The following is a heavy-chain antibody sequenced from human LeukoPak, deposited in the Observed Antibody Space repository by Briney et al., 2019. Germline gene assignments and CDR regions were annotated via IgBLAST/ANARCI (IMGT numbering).Heavy chain of an antibody. CDR1: GGSISSSSYY. Sequence: PSETLSLTCTVSGGSISSSSYYWGWIRQPPGKGLEWIGSIYYTGSTYYNPSLKSRVTISVDTSKNQFSLKLSSVTAADTAVYYCARGPRWRFFWTPSPTNWFDPWGQGTLVTVSS. D-gene: IGHD3/OR15-3a*01. J-gene: IGHJ5*02. CDR3: ARGPRWRFFWTPSPTNWFDP. V-gene: IGHV4-39*01. CDR2: IYYTGST.